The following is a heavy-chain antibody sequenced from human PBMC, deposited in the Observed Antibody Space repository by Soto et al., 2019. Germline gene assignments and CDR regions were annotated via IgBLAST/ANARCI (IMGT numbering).Heavy chain of an antibody. CDR2: ISAYNGNT. CDR1: GYTFTSYG. V-gene: IGHV1-18*04. D-gene: IGHD3-10*01. J-gene: IGHJ6*02. CDR3: ARTYGSGSYYYYYGMDV. Sequence: ASVKVSCKASGYTFTSYGISRVRQAPGQGLEWMGWISAYNGNTNYAQKLQGRVTMTTDTSTSTAYMELRSLRSDDTAVYYCARTYGSGSYYYYYGMDVWGQGTTVTVSS.